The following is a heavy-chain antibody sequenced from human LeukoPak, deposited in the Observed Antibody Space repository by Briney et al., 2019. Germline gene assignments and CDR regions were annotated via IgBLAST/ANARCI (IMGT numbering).Heavy chain of an antibody. CDR2: INPNSGGT. D-gene: IGHD1-7*01. CDR1: GYTFTGYY. J-gene: IGHJ4*02. CDR3: ARGPRITGTTSPCKN. V-gene: IGHV1-2*02. Sequence: ASVKVSCKASGYTFTGYYMHWVRQAPGHGLEWMGWINPNSGGTNYAQKFQGRVTMTRDTSISTAYMELRRLRSDDTAVYYCARGPRITGTTSPCKNWGQGTLVTVSS.